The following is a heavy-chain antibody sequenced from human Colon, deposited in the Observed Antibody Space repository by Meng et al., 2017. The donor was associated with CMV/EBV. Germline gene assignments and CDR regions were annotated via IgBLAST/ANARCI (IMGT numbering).Heavy chain of an antibody. V-gene: IGHV3-7*01. CDR1: GFTFNTFW. Sequence: GGSLRLSCAASGFTFNTFWMTWVRQAPGKGLEWVANIKEDGRGQWYVDSVKGRFTISRDNAKDTLFLQMNSLRAEDTAVYYCTRGLRGPDYWGQGSLVTVSS. D-gene: IGHD3-10*01. J-gene: IGHJ4*02. CDR3: TRGLRGPDY. CDR2: IKEDGRGQ.